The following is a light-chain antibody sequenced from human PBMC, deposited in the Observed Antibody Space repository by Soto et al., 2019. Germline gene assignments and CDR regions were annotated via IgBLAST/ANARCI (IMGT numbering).Light chain of an antibody. V-gene: IGKV3-20*01. CDR1: QSVSTSF. CDR3: QQYGNSIPIT. CDR2: GAF. Sequence: EVVFAQSPGTVSFSPVESATLSCIASQSVSTSFLAWYQQKPGQAHRLIIYGAFGRATGIPDRFSGSGSGTDFTLTIRRLEPEDFAVYYCQQYGNSIPITFGQGTRLEIK. J-gene: IGKJ5*01.